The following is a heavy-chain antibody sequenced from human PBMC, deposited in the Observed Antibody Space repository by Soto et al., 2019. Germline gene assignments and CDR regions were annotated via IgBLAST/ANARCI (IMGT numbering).Heavy chain of an antibody. Sequence: GGSLRLSCAASGFTFSSYSMNWVRQAPGKGLEWVSSISSSSSYIYYADSVKGRFTISRDNAKNSLYLQMNSLRAEDTAVYYCARERTATPGDAFDIWGQGTMVTVSS. D-gene: IGHD1-1*01. CDR1: GFTFSSYS. CDR3: ARERTATPGDAFDI. V-gene: IGHV3-21*01. CDR2: ISSSSSYI. J-gene: IGHJ3*02.